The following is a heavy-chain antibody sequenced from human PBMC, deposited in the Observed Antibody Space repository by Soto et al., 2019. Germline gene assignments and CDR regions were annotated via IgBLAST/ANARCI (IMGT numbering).Heavy chain of an antibody. CDR1: GGSISSGDYY. D-gene: IGHD6-13*01. CDR2: IYYSGST. V-gene: IGHV4-30-4*01. CDR3: ARGFDREHQLWFDP. Sequence: SETLSLTCTVSGGSISSGDYYWSWIRQPPGKGLEWIGYIYYSGSTYYNPSLKSRVTISVDTSKNQFSLKLSSVTAADTAVYYCARGFDREHQLWFDPWGQGTLVTVSS. J-gene: IGHJ5*02.